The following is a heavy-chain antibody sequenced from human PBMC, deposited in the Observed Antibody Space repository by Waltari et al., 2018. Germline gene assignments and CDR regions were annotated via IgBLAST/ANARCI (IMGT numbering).Heavy chain of an antibody. Sequence: SDGGAYYADSVTGRFTITRDNSKTTVYLLMDSLRADDTSVYYCAPPLTCRAYWCQGTMVTVSS. V-gene: IGHV3-23*01. J-gene: IGHJ4*02. D-gene: IGHD3-16*01. CDR2: SDGGA. CDR3: APPLTCRAY.